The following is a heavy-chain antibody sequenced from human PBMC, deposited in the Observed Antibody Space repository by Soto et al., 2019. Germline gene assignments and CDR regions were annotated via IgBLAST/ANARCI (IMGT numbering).Heavy chain of an antibody. V-gene: IGHV4-39*01. D-gene: IGHD1-20*01. Sequence: QLQLQESGPGLVKPSETLSLTCTVSGGSISSSSYYWGWIRQPPGKGLEWIGSIYYSGSTYYNPSLKSRVTISVDTSKNQFSLKLSSVTAADTAVYYCARRITGTPFDYWGQGTLVTVSS. CDR3: ARRITGTPFDY. J-gene: IGHJ4*02. CDR2: IYYSGST. CDR1: GGSISSSSYY.